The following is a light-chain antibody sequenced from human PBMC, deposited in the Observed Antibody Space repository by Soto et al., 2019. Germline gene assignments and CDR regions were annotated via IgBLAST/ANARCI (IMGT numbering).Light chain of an antibody. J-gene: IGLJ2*01. V-gene: IGLV1-40*01. CDR1: SSNIGAHFD. Sequence: QPVLTQPPSVSGAPGQRVTISCTGSSSNIGAHFDVHWYQHLPGTAPKLLIYGNANRPSGVPDRFSGSKSGTSASLAITGLQAEDEADYYCQSYDSSLSGVVFGGGTKLTVL. CDR2: GNA. CDR3: QSYDSSLSGVV.